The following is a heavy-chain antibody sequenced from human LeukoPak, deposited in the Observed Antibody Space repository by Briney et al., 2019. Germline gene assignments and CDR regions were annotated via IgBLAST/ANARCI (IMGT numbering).Heavy chain of an antibody. D-gene: IGHD5-24*01. Sequence: SVKVSCKASGDTFSSYAISWVRQAPGQGLEWMGGIIPIFGTANYAQKFQGRVTITTDESTSTAYMELSSLRSEDTAVYYCARSRQVEMATISKPNYYYYYTDVWGKGTTVTVSS. CDR2: IIPIFGTA. CDR3: ARSRQVEMATISKPNYYYYYTDV. CDR1: GDTFSSYA. V-gene: IGHV1-69*05. J-gene: IGHJ6*03.